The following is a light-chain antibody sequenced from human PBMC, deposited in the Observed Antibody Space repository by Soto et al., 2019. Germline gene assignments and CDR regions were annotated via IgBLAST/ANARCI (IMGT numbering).Light chain of an antibody. J-gene: IGLJ2*01. Sequence: QSVLTQPASVSGSPGQSITISCTGTNIVSWYQQHPGKAPKLMIFEANKRPSGVSNRFSGSKSGATASLTISGLQADDEADYYCVSYTSRTNLVVFGTGTKLTVL. CDR1: NIV. CDR3: VSYTSRTNLVV. V-gene: IGLV2-14*02. CDR2: EAN.